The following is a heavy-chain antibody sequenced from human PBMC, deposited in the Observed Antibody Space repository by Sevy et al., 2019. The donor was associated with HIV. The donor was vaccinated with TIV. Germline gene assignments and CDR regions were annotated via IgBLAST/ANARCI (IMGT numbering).Heavy chain of an antibody. Sequence: SETLSLTCTVSGGSISSYYWSWIRQPPGKGLEWIGYIYYSGSTNYNPSLKSRVTISVDTSKNQFSLKLSSVTAADTAVYYCARGVIVARPSGTRWLGHNWFDPWGQGTLVTVSS. J-gene: IGHJ5*02. V-gene: IGHV4-59*01. CDR3: ARGVIVARPSGTRWLGHNWFDP. CDR1: GGSISSYY. CDR2: IYYSGST. D-gene: IGHD6-6*01.